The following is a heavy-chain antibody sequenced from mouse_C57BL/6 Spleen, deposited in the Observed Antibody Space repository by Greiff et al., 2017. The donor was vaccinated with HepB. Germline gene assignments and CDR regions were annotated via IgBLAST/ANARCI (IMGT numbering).Heavy chain of an antibody. CDR2: IDPETGGT. J-gene: IGHJ3*01. Sequence: LVESGAELVRPGASVTLSCKASGYTFTDYEMHWVKQTPVHGLEWIGAIDPETGGTAYNQKFKGKAILTADKSSSTAYMELRSLTSEDSAVYYCTATMLTTRTWFAYWGQGTLVTVSA. CDR3: TATMLTTRTWFAY. V-gene: IGHV1-15*01. CDR1: GYTFTDYE. D-gene: IGHD2-2*01.